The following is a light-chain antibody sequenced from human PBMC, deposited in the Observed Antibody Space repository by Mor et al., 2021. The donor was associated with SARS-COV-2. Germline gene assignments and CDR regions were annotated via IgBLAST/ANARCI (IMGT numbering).Light chain of an antibody. Sequence: IASTYVQWYQQRPGSSPTLLIYENNRRPSGVPDRFSGSIDSPSNSASLSISGLLTEDEADYYCQSYYGTNRVFGGGT. CDR1: IASTY. CDR3: QSYYGTNRV. V-gene: IGLV6-57*01. J-gene: IGLJ2*01. CDR2: ENN.